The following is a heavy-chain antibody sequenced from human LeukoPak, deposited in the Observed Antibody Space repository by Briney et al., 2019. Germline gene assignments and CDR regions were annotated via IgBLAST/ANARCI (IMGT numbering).Heavy chain of an antibody. D-gene: IGHD2-2*01. CDR3: ARHDGCSTSCPSFQH. V-gene: IGHV4-39*01. CDR1: GGSISSSSYY. Sequence: SETLSLTCTVSGGSISSSSYYWGWIRQPPGKGLEWIGSIYYSGSTYYNPSLKSRVTISVDTSKNQFSLKLSSVTAADTAVYYCARHDGCSTSCPSFQHWGQGTLVTVSS. J-gene: IGHJ1*01. CDR2: IYYSGST.